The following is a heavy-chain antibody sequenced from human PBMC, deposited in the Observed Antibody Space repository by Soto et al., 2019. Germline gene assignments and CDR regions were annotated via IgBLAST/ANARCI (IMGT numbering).Heavy chain of an antibody. CDR1: GFTFSSYS. CDR2: ISSSSSYI. J-gene: IGHJ6*03. Sequence: EVQLVESGGGLVKPGGSLRLSCAASGFTFSSYSMNWVRQAPGKGLEWVSSISSSSSYIYYADSVKGRFTISRDNAKNSLYLQMNILRAEDTAVYYCARAESQYYYYYMDVWGKGTTVTVSS. V-gene: IGHV3-21*01. CDR3: ARAESQYYYYYMDV.